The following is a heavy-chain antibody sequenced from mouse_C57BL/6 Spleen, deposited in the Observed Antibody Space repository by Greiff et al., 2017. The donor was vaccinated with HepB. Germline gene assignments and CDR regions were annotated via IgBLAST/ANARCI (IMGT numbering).Heavy chain of an antibody. CDR1: GYTFTSYW. CDR3: ARRIHYYYGSSLDY. CDR2: IDPSDSYT. Sequence: QSCKASGYTFTSYWMHWVKQRPGQGLEWIGEIDPSDSYTNYNQKFKGKSTLTVDKSSSTAYMQLSSLTSEDSAVYYCARRIHYYYGSSLDYWGQGTTLTVSS. D-gene: IGHD1-1*01. V-gene: IGHV1-69*01. J-gene: IGHJ2*01.